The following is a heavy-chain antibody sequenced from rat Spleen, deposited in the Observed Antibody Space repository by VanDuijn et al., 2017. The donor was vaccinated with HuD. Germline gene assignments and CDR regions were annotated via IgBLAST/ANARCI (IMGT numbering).Heavy chain of an antibody. D-gene: IGHD3-1*01. J-gene: IGHJ2*01. CDR3: AKFPLFDY. CDR1: GFTFSNYY. CDR2: ISAGDGRT. V-gene: IGHV5-27*01. Sequence: EVQLVESGGGLVQPGRSLKLSCAASGFTFSNYYMAWVRQAPTMGLEWVAYISAGDGRTYYRDSVKGRFTISRDNAKSTLYLQMDSLRSEDTATYYCAKFPLFDYWGQGVMVTVSS.